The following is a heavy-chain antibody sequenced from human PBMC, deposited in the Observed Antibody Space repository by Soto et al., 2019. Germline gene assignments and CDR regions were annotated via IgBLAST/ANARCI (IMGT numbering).Heavy chain of an antibody. J-gene: IGHJ6*02. CDR2: ITTYNGNT. CDR3: ARALTGYGMDV. CDR1: RYIFTNYG. V-gene: IGHV1-18*01. Sequence: VQLVQSGVEVRAPGASVTVSCKAVRYIFTNYGVSWVRQAPGQGLEWMGWITTYNGNTEYAQKFQGRVTMTTDASTSTAYMELGSLRSDDTAIYYCARALTGYGMDVWGQGTTVTVSS.